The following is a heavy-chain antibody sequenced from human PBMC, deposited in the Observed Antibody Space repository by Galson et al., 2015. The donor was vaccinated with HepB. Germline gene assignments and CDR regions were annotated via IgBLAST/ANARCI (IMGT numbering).Heavy chain of an antibody. Sequence: ETLSLTCAISGGSISSYYWSWIRQPPGKGLEWIGFIYYSGYTNYNPSLKSRVTISVDPSTSQFSLKLSSLTAADTAVYYCAREATRARAFDIWGQGTMVTVSS. V-gene: IGHV4-59*01. J-gene: IGHJ3*02. CDR1: GGSISSYY. CDR3: AREATRARAFDI. CDR2: IYYSGYT.